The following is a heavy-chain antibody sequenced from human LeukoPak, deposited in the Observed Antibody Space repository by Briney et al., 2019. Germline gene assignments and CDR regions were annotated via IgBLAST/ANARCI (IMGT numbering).Heavy chain of an antibody. D-gene: IGHD4-17*01. CDR3: AKSWATVTTGSSDWFDP. CDR1: AFTFNNYA. CDR2: ISGSGGNT. V-gene: IGHV3-23*01. J-gene: IGHJ5*02. Sequence: TGGSLRLSCAASAFTFNNYAMSWVRQDPGKGLEWVSAISGSGGNTYYADSVKGRFTISRDHSKNTLYLQMNSLRAEDTAVYYCAKSWATVTTGSSDWFDPWGQGTLVTVSS.